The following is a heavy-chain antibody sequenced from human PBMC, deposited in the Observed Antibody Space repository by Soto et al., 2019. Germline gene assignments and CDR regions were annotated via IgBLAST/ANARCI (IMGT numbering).Heavy chain of an antibody. Sequence: EVQLLESGGGLVQPGGSLRLSCAASGLTFSAYAINWVRQAPGKGLEWVSVISNSGCDTYYADSVKGRFTVSRDNSKNTLYLQMNSLRAEDTAVYYCAKSIGPVNWYFDLWGRGTLVTVSS. V-gene: IGHV3-23*01. D-gene: IGHD2-21*01. CDR3: AKSIGPVNWYFDL. J-gene: IGHJ2*01. CDR2: ISNSGCDT. CDR1: GLTFSAYA.